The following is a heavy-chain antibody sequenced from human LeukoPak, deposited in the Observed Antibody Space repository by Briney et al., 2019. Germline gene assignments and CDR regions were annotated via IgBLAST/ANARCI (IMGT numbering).Heavy chain of an antibody. CDR3: ARVRVLRYFDWLLGDRVNNWFDP. Sequence: SETLSLTCTVSGYSISSGYYWGWIRQPPGKGLEWIGSIYHSGSTYYNPPLKSRVTMSVDTSKNQFSLKLSSVTAADTAVYYCARVRVLRYFDWLLGDRVNNWFDPWGQGTLVTVSS. D-gene: IGHD3-9*01. CDR1: GYSISSGYY. V-gene: IGHV4-38-2*02. CDR2: IYHSGST. J-gene: IGHJ5*02.